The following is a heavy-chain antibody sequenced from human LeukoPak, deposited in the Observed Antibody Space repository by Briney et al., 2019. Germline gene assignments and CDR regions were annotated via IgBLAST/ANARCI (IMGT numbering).Heavy chain of an antibody. V-gene: IGHV3-30*02. CDR1: GFTFSSYG. CDR2: IRYDGSNK. CDR3: VRDGGSSWYALFDY. D-gene: IGHD6-13*01. J-gene: IGHJ4*02. Sequence: GGSLRLSCAASGFTFSSYGMHWVRQAPGKGLEWVAFIRYDGSNKYYADSVKGRFTISRDNSKNTLYLQMNSLRAEDTAVYYCVRDGGSSWYALFDYWGQGTLVTVSS.